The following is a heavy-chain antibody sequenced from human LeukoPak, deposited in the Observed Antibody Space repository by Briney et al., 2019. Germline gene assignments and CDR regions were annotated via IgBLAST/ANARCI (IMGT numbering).Heavy chain of an antibody. Sequence: SETLSLTCAVYGGSFSGYYWSWIRQPPGKGLEWIGEINHSGSTNYNPSLKSRVTIPVDTSKNQFSLKLSSVTAADTAVYYCARARMTTVRKNYGMDVWGKGTTVTVSS. CDR3: ARARMTTVRKNYGMDV. J-gene: IGHJ6*04. D-gene: IGHD4-17*01. CDR1: GGSFSGYY. CDR2: INHSGST. V-gene: IGHV4-34*01.